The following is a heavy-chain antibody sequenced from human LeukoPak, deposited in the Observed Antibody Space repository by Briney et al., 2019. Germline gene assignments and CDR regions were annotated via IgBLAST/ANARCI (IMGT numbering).Heavy chain of an antibody. CDR3: ARDLNWNDR. CDR2: IYYSGST. Sequence: SETLSLTCTVSGGSISSNSYYWGWIRQPPGKGLKWIGSIYYSGSTNYNPSLKSRVTISVDTSKNQFSLKLSSVTAADTAVYYCARDLNWNDRWGQGTLVTVSS. V-gene: IGHV4-39*07. J-gene: IGHJ5*02. CDR1: GGSISSNSYY.